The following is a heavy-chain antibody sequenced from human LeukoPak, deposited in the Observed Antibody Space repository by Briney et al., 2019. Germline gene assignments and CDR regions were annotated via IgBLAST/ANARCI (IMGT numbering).Heavy chain of an antibody. V-gene: IGHV3-23*01. J-gene: IGHJ4*02. D-gene: IGHD6-13*01. CDR2: ISGSGGST. CDR3: AKPSRSIAAAGTEFDY. CDR1: GFTFSSYS. Sequence: GGSLRLSCAASGFTFSSYSMNWVRQAPGKGLEWVSAISGSGGSTYYADSVKGRFTISRDNSKNTLYLQMSSLRAEDTAVYYCAKPSRSIAAAGTEFDYWGQGTLVTVSS.